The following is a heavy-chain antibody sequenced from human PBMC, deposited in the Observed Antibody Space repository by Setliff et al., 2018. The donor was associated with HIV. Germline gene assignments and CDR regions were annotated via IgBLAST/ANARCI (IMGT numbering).Heavy chain of an antibody. CDR3: VREYGYDRGAFDI. Sequence: ASVKVSCKASGYTFTDYYMQWVRQAPGQGLEWMGGFIPVRGLTNFAQKFQGRLTLIADESTFTVDMELRDLRSEDTAVYYCVREYGYDRGAFDIWGQGTMVTVSS. V-gene: IGHV1-46*01. CDR1: GYTFTDYY. J-gene: IGHJ3*02. D-gene: IGHD2-2*01. CDR2: FIPVRGLT.